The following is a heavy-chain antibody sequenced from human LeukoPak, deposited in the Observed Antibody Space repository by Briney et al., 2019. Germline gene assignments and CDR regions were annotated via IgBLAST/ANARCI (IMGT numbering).Heavy chain of an antibody. Sequence: SETLSLTCTVSGGSISSYYWSWIRQPAGKGLEWIGRIYTSGSTNYNPSLKSRVTMSVDTSKNQFSLKLSSVTAADTAVYYCARGEYYYDSSGYYSDYWGQGTLVTVSS. J-gene: IGHJ4*02. V-gene: IGHV4-4*07. CDR3: ARGEYYYDSSGYYSDY. D-gene: IGHD3-22*01. CDR2: IYTSGST. CDR1: GGSISSYY.